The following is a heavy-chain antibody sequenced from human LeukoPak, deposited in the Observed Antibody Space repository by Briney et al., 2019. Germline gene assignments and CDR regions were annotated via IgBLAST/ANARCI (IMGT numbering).Heavy chain of an antibody. D-gene: IGHD3-22*01. V-gene: IGHV1-24*01. CDR3: ATYAYDSSGYYYMDV. Sequence: ASVKVSCKVSGYTLTELSMHWVRQAPGKGLEWMGGFDPEDGETIYAQKFQGRVTMTEDTSTDTAYMELSSLRSEDTAVYYCATYAYDSSGYYYMDVWGKGTTVTVSS. J-gene: IGHJ6*03. CDR1: GYTLTELS. CDR2: FDPEDGET.